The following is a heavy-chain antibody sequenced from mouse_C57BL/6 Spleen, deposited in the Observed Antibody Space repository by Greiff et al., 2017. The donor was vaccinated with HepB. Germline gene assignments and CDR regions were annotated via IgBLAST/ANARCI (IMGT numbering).Heavy chain of an antibody. J-gene: IGHJ3*01. CDR2: ISSGSSTI. CDR1: GFTFSDYG. V-gene: IGHV5-17*01. Sequence: DVQLVESGGGLVKPGGSLKLSCAASGFTFSDYGMHWVRQAPEKGLEWVAYISSGSSTIYYADTVKGRFTISRDNAKNTLFLQMTSLRSEDTAMYYCARRVPDYWGQGTLVTVSA. CDR3: ARRVPDY.